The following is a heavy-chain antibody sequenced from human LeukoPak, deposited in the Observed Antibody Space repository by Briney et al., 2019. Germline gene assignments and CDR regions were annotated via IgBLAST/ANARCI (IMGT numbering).Heavy chain of an antibody. J-gene: IGHJ4*02. D-gene: IGHD5-18*01. CDR2: ISGSGGST. V-gene: IGHV3-23*01. CDR3: AKRLLGYSYGYSNFDY. CDR1: GFTFSSYS. Sequence: GGSLRLSCAASGFTFSSYSMNWVRQAPGKGLEWVSAISGSGGSTYYADSVKGRFTISRDNSKNTLYLQMNSLRAEDTAVYYCAKRLLGYSYGYSNFDYWGQGTLVTVSS.